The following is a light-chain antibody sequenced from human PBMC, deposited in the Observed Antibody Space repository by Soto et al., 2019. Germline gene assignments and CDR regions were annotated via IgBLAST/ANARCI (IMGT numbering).Light chain of an antibody. V-gene: IGKV3-20*01. CDR3: QQYGSSPWT. Sequence: EMVLTQSPGTPSLSTGERATLSCRASQSVSSNYLAWHQQKPGQAPRHLIYGAPSRATGIPDRISGSGAGASVTLLISRLESGDFAEYYCQQYGSSPWTLGQGTKVAI. J-gene: IGKJ1*01. CDR2: GAP. CDR1: QSVSSNY.